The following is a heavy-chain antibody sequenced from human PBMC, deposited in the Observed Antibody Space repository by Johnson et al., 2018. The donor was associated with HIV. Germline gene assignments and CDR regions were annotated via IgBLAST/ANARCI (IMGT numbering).Heavy chain of an antibody. CDR2: IHWNGANT. D-gene: IGHD1-26*01. CDR3: ARDLVGAGGFDI. V-gene: IGHV3-20*04. Sequence: EVQLVESGGGLVKPGGSLRLSCAASGFTFSDYYMSWIRQAPGKGLEWVSGIHWNGANTRYADSVKGRFTISRDNVKNSLYLQMSSLRAEDTAFYYCARDLVGAGGFDIWGQVTMVTVSS. J-gene: IGHJ3*02. CDR1: GFTFSDYY.